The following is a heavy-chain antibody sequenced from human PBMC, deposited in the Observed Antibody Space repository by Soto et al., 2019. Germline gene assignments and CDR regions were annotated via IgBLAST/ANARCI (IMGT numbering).Heavy chain of an antibody. Sequence: SETLSLTCTVSGGSIRNYYWIWIRQPPGKGLESIGYIYYTGSSNYSPTFKSRVTMSIDTSKNQFSLKLSSVTAADTAVYYCARENIVLDAFDIWGQGTMVTVSS. J-gene: IGHJ3*02. CDR1: GGSIRNYY. CDR3: ARENIVLDAFDI. V-gene: IGHV4-59*01. D-gene: IGHD2-8*01. CDR2: IYYTGSS.